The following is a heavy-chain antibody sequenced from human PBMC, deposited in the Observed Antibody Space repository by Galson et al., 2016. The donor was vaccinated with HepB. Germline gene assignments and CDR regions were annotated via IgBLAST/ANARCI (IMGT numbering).Heavy chain of an antibody. D-gene: IGHD6-13*01. CDR1: GCTFSSYW. Sequence: SLRLSCAASGCTFSSYWMSWVRQAPGKGLEWLANIKQDGSEKYYVDSVRGRFTISRDNAMNSLYLHMSSLRAEDTALYYCTRTISATAGIDWGQGTLVTVSS. J-gene: IGHJ4*02. CDR2: IKQDGSEK. CDR3: TRTISATAGID. V-gene: IGHV3-7*04.